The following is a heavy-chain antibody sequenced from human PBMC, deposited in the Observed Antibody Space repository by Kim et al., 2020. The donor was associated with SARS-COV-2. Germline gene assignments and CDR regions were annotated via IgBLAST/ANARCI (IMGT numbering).Heavy chain of an antibody. CDR2: VSGSGASP. D-gene: IGHD6-13*01. CDR3: VRTGFADGMAVDY. CDR1: GFTFQNYG. J-gene: IGHJ4*02. Sequence: GGSLRLSCAASGFTFQNYGMSWVRQVPGKGFAWACGVSGSGASPGYADSVMGRFSVSRDNAKNLLFLQMNNLRAEDTAFTHCVRTGFADGMAVDYWGQG. V-gene: IGHV3-20*01.